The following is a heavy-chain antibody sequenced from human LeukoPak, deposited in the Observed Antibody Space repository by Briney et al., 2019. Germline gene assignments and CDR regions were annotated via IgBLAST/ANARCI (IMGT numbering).Heavy chain of an antibody. D-gene: IGHD3-10*01. Sequence: EASMKVSCKTSGNILTDYYIHRVRQAPGQGHKWIGWNHPNSGGTKYAQSFHGRVTMTRDTSISTAYMEVSRLRSDDTAVYYCVREGRGPQTDYWGQGALVTVSS. CDR3: VREGRGPQTDY. CDR2: NHPNSGGT. V-gene: IGHV1-2*02. J-gene: IGHJ4*02. CDR1: GNILTDYY.